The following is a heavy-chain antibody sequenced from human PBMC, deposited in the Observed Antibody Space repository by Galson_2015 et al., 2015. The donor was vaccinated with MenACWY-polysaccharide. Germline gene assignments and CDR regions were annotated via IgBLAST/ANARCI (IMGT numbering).Heavy chain of an antibody. V-gene: IGHV3-7*03. Sequence: SLRLSCAASGFSFESFRMSWVRQVPGKGLQEVAQINLDGSVKTYADSVRGRFTISRDNAKKSLSLQMSSLRADDTAVYYCARDPAYGAFDVWSQGTMLLVSA. CDR2: INLDGSVK. CDR3: ARDPAYGAFDV. CDR1: GFSFESFR. D-gene: IGHD4-17*01. J-gene: IGHJ3*01.